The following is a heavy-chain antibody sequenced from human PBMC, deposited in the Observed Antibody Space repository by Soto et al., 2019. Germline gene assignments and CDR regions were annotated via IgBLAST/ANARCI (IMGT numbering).Heavy chain of an antibody. CDR3: VRASKPKGHFDD. V-gene: IGHV4-4*07. CDR2: MHTSGST. J-gene: IGHJ4*02. Sequence: QMQLQDSGPGLGKPSESLSRTCTVSGCSIRGYYWSWIRLPARRGLEWIGRMHTSGSTNYNPSLRSRVSISVDMAKKQSSLKLTSVTESDTAIYYCVRASKPKGHFDDWGQRTLVTVSS. CDR1: GCSIRGYY.